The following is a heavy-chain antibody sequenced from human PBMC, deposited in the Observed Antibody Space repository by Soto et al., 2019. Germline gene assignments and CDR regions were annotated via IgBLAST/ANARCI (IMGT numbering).Heavy chain of an antibody. J-gene: IGHJ6*02. D-gene: IGHD4-4*01. Sequence: QVQLVQSGAEVKKPGSSVTVSCKASGGNFSSYAISWVRQAPGQGLEWMGRIIPFIGTANYAPKFQGRVTITVDESTSTADMELTSLRSEDTAVYYCARVVMTTVTASYYYGMDVWGQRTTVTV. CDR1: GGNFSSYA. CDR2: IIPFIGTA. V-gene: IGHV1-69*18. CDR3: ARVVMTTVTASYYYGMDV.